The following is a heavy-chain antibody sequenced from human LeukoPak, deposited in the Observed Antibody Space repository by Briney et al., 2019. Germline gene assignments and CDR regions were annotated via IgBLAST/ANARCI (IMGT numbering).Heavy chain of an antibody. D-gene: IGHD5-24*01. J-gene: IGHJ4*02. CDR2: INHTGST. CDR3: ARRRWLQPLDY. V-gene: IGHV4-34*01. CDR1: GGSFSDYF. Sequence: SETLSLTCAVYGGSFSDYFWSWIRQPPGKGLEWIGEINHTGSTNYNPSLKSRVSISVDTSNNQFSLRLTSETAADTAVYYCARRRWLQPLDYWGQGTLVIVSS.